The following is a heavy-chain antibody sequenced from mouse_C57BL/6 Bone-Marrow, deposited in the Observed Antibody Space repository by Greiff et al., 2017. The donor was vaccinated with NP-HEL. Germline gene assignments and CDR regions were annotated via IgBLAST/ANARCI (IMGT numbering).Heavy chain of an antibody. Sequence: VKVVESGPGLVAPSQSLSITCTVSGFSLTSYAISWVRQPPGKGLEWLGVIWTGGGTNYNSALKSRLSISKDNSKSQVFLKMNSLQTDDTARYYCAPHYYGSSFWYFDVWGTGTTVTVSS. D-gene: IGHD1-1*01. CDR2: IWTGGGT. J-gene: IGHJ1*03. V-gene: IGHV2-9-1*01. CDR3: APHYYGSSFWYFDV. CDR1: GFSLTSYA.